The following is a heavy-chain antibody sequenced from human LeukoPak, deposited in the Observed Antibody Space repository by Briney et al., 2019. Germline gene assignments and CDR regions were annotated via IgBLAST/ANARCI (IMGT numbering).Heavy chain of an antibody. J-gene: IGHJ3*01. CDR1: GFTFSNYW. V-gene: IGHV3-7*01. Sequence: GGSLRLSCAASGFTFSNYWMSWVRQAPGKGLEWVAKIKQDGSEKYYVDSVKGRFTISRDNAKNSLSLQMNSLRAEDTAVYYCARDQGYCTSASCRGDAFDVWGQGSMISVSS. CDR3: ARDQGYCTSASCRGDAFDV. CDR2: IKQDGSEK. D-gene: IGHD2-2*01.